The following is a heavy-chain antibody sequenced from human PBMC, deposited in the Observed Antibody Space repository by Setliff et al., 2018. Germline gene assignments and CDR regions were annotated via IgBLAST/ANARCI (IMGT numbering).Heavy chain of an antibody. V-gene: IGHV3-7*01. J-gene: IGHJ4*02. CDR2: IKEDGSQR. Sequence: GGSLRLSCAASGFDFKTHWRDWARQAPGKGLEWVANIKEDGSQRNYVDAVRGRFTVSRDNARNLLYLQMNSLRVDDTAVYYCSSYLVSWGQGALVTVSS. CDR3: SSYLVS. CDR1: GFDFKTHW. D-gene: IGHD2-21*01.